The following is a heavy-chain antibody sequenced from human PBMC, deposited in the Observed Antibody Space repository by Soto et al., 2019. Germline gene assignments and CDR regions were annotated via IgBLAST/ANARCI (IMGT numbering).Heavy chain of an antibody. V-gene: IGHV3-53*01. D-gene: IGHD2-2*01. J-gene: IGHJ6*02. CDR1: GFTVSSNY. CDR2: IYSGGST. Sequence: LRLSCAASGFTVSSNYMSWVRQAPGKGLEWVSVIYSGGSTYYADSVKGRFTISRDNAKNSLYLQMNSLRDEDTAVYYCARDQDIVVAPGAYGMDVWGQGTTVTVSS. CDR3: ARDQDIVVAPGAYGMDV.